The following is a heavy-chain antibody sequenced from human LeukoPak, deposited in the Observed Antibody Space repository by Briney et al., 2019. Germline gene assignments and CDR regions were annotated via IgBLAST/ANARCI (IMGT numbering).Heavy chain of an antibody. V-gene: IGHV3-7*01. D-gene: IGHD5-18*01. Sequence: PGGSLRLSCEASGFTFSSYWMTWVRQAPRKGLEWLANIKYDGSNKFYAASVKGRFTISRDNARNSLYLQMNSLRVEDTALYYCGTSLDAAINTGGQGVLVTVSS. CDR1: GFTFSSYW. CDR3: GTSLDAAINT. CDR2: IKYDGSNK. J-gene: IGHJ4*02.